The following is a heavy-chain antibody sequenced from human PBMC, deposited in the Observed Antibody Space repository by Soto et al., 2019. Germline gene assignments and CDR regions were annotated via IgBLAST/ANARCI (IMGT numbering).Heavy chain of an antibody. CDR1: GFTFSSYS. CDR2: ISSSSSTI. CDR3: ASGWFGELLGSNV. Sequence: GGSLRLSCAASGFTFSSYSMNWVRQAPGKGLEWVSYISSSSSTIYYADSVKGRFTISRDNAKNSLYLQMNSLRAEDTAVYYCASGWFGELLGSNVWGKGTTVTVSS. D-gene: IGHD3-10*01. J-gene: IGHJ6*04. V-gene: IGHV3-48*01.